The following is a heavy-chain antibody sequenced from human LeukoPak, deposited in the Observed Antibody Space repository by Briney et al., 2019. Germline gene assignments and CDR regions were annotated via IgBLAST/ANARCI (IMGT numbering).Heavy chain of an antibody. CDR3: ARATYDYVWGSYRYNSQFDY. Sequence: GGSLRLSCAASGVTFSSYSMDWVRQAPGKGVGWVSYICSSSSRTIYYAASGKGRFTISRDNAKNSLYLQLNSLRAEDTAVYYCARATYDYVWGSYRYNSQFDYWGQGTLVTVSS. CDR1: GVTFSSYS. J-gene: IGHJ4*02. V-gene: IGHV3-48*01. D-gene: IGHD3-16*02. CDR2: ICSSSSRTI.